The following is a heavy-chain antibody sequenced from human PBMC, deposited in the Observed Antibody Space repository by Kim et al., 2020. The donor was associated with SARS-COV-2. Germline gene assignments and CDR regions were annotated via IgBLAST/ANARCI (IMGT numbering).Heavy chain of an antibody. D-gene: IGHD6-13*01. V-gene: IGHV1-8*01. Sequence: ASVKVSCKASGYTFTSYDINWVRQATGQGLEWMGWMNPNSGNTGYAQKFQGRVTMTRNTSISTAYMELSSLRSEDTAVYYCARGNGLYSSSWYISDWFDPWGQGTLVTVSS. J-gene: IGHJ5*02. CDR3: ARGNGLYSSSWYISDWFDP. CDR1: GYTFTSYD. CDR2: MNPNSGNT.